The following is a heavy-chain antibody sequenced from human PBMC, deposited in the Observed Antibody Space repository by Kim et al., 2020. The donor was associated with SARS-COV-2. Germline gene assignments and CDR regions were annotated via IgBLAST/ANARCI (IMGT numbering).Heavy chain of an antibody. J-gene: IGHJ6*02. CDR3: ARPEGVTMVRGRHYGMDV. D-gene: IGHD3-10*01. Sequence: SETLSLTCTVSGGSISSSSYYWGWIRQPPGKGLEWIGSIYYSGSTYYNPSLKSRVTISVDTSKNQFSLKLSSVTAADTAVYYCARPEGVTMVRGRHYGMDVWGQGTTVTVSS. CDR1: GGSISSSSYY. V-gene: IGHV4-39*01. CDR2: IYYSGST.